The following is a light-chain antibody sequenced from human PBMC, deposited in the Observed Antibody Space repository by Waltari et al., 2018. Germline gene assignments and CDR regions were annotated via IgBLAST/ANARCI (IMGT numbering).Light chain of an antibody. J-gene: IGKJ1*01. Sequence: DIQMTQSPSSLSASVRDRVTITCRASQNHRRYLNWYQQKPGKVPKPLINTASSLQRGVPSRFSGSGSGTDFTLTSSSLQPEDFATYYCQQVYATQWTFGQGTKVEIK. CDR1: QNHRRY. V-gene: IGKV1-39*01. CDR2: TAS. CDR3: QQVYATQWT.